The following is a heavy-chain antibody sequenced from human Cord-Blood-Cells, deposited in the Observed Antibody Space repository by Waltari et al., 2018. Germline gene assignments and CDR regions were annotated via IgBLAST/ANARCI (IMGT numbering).Heavy chain of an antibody. CDR2: ISGSGGST. CDR3: AKYRPYYYDRSGPHAFDI. V-gene: IGHV3-23*01. D-gene: IGHD3-22*01. CDR1: GFTFSCHA. J-gene: IGHJ3*02. Sequence: EVQLLESGGGLVQPGGSLRLSCAASGFTFSCHAMRWVRQAPGKGLAWVSAISGSGGSTYYANAGKGRFTISRNNSKNTLYLQLNSVRVEDRAVYYCAKYRPYYYDRSGPHAFDIWGQGTMVTVSS.